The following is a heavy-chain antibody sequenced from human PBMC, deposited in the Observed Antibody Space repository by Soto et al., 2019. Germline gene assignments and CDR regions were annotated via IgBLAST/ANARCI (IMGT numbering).Heavy chain of an antibody. V-gene: IGHV3-9*01. CDR2: ITWNGGTI. J-gene: IGHJ5*02. D-gene: IGHD6-13*01. CDR3: AKGGSAALIAPSGRDNWFDP. CDR1: GFAFDDYV. Sequence: GGSLRLSCAASGFAFDDYVMHWVRQPPGRGLEWVSGITWNGGTIRYVDSVKGRFTVSRDNAENSLYLQMNSLRPEDTAVYYCAKGGSAALIAPSGRDNWFDPWGQGTQVTVSS.